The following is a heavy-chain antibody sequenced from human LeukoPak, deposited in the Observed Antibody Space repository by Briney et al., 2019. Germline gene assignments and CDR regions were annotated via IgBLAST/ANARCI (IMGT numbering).Heavy chain of an antibody. D-gene: IGHD3-10*01. Sequence: GASVKVSCKTSGYTFTDYYIQWMRQAPGQGLEWMGWINPNNGGTSFAQKFQGRVTMTRDTSISTAYMDLSGLIFDDTAVYYCARDYGNNYYGSGSYFWFDPWGQGTLVTVSS. V-gene: IGHV1-2*02. CDR2: INPNNGGT. CDR1: GYTFTDYY. CDR3: ARDYGNNYYGSGSYFWFDP. J-gene: IGHJ5*02.